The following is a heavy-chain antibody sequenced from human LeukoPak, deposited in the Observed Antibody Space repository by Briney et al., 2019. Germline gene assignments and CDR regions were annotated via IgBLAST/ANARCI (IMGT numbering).Heavy chain of an antibody. CDR2: SQGKAAGRTK. Sequence: GVSRRLSCVASGVTFSNAWVSWVRQSRGNGLEWFGRSQGKAAGRTKDYAATVRGSFTISSDDSKDPMFLQMNRLKTADTGVYYCTTERDGGPDYWGQGSLLTASS. CDR3: TTERDGGPDY. CDR1: GVTFSNAW. V-gene: IGHV3-15*01. J-gene: IGHJ4*02. D-gene: IGHD4-23*01.